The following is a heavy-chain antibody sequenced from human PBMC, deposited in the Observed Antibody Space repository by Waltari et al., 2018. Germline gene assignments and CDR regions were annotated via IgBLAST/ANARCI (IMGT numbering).Heavy chain of an antibody. V-gene: IGHV4-34*01. Sequence: QVQLQQWGAGLLKPSETLSLTCAVYGGSFSGYYWSWIRQPPGKGLEWIGEINHSGSTNDNPSLKRRVTISVDTSKNQFSLKLSSVTAADTAVYYCARAYPYCTNGVCYDFGMDVWGQGTTVTVSS. CDR3: ARAYPYCTNGVCYDFGMDV. J-gene: IGHJ6*02. D-gene: IGHD2-8*01. CDR1: GGSFSGYY. CDR2: INHSGST.